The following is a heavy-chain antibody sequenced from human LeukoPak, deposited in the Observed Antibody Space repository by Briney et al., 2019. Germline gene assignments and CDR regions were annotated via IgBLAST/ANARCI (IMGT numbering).Heavy chain of an antibody. CDR3: ARATVTYYYGMDV. CDR2: ISSSSSYI. CDR1: GFTFSSYS. J-gene: IGHJ6*02. Sequence: GGSLRLSCAASGFTFSSYSMNWVRQAPGKGLEWVSSISSSSSYIYYADSVKGRFTISRDNAKNSLYLQMNSLRAEDTAVYYCARATVTYYYGMDVWGQGTTVTVSS. D-gene: IGHD4-17*01. V-gene: IGHV3-21*01.